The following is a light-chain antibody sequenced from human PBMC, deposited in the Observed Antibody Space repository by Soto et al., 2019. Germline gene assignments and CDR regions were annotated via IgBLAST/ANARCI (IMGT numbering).Light chain of an antibody. V-gene: IGKV3-20*01. J-gene: IGKJ3*01. CDR1: QSINNRY. Sequence: EIVLTQSPGTLSLSPGERATLSCRASQSINNRYLAWYQQKPGQAPRLLIYAAYSRATGIPDRFSGSGSGTDFTLYISRLEPEDFAVYYCQQFGSSPGFTFGPGTKVAIK. CDR3: QQFGSSPGFT. CDR2: AAY.